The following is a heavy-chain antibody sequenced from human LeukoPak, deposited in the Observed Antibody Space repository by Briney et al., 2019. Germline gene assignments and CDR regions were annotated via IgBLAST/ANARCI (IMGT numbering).Heavy chain of an antibody. Sequence: GGSLRLSCAASGFTFSSYAMHWVRQAPGKGLDWVSVISGSGGSTYYADSVKGRFTISRDNSKNTLYLQMNSLRAEDTAVYYCAKSPVPYCSGGSCYGMDVWGQGTTVTVSS. CDR1: GFTFSSYA. J-gene: IGHJ6*02. D-gene: IGHD2-15*01. CDR3: AKSPVPYCSGGSCYGMDV. V-gene: IGHV3-23*01. CDR2: ISGSGGST.